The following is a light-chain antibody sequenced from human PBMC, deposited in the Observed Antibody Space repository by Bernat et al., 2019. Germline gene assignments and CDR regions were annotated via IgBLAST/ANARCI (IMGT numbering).Light chain of an antibody. CDR2: GVS. CDR1: QGISSY. CDR3: QQLHTYFPLT. J-gene: IGKJ4*01. V-gene: IGKV1-9*01. Sequence: DIQLTQSPSFLSASVGDRVTITCRASQGISSYLAWYQQKPGKAPRLLISGVSTLQSGVPSRFSGSGSGTEFTLTISSLQPEDFATYYCQQLHTYFPLTFGGGTKVEIK.